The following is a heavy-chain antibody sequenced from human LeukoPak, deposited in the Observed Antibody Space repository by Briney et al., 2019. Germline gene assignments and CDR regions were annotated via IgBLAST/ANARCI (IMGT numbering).Heavy chain of an antibody. Sequence: GGSLRLSCAASGFTFSSYGMHWVRQAPGKGLEWVAVIWYDGSNKYYADSVKGRFTISGDNSKNTLYLQMNSLRAEDTAVYYCARAQGYCSSTSCYNFRFDPWGQGTLVTVSS. CDR2: IWYDGSNK. CDR1: GFTFSSYG. D-gene: IGHD2-2*02. J-gene: IGHJ5*02. CDR3: ARAQGYCSSTSCYNFRFDP. V-gene: IGHV3-33*01.